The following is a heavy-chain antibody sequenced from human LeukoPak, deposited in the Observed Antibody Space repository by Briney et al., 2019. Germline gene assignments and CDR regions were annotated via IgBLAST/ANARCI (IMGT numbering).Heavy chain of an antibody. J-gene: IGHJ5*02. D-gene: IGHD6-6*01. CDR3: AKGSPSSFDP. CDR1: GFTFSSYA. V-gene: IGHV3-23*01. Sequence: GGSLRLSCAASGFTFSSYAMNWVRQAPGKGLEWVSVISSSGGTTYYSDSVKGRFIISRDNSKNTLYLQMNSLRAEDTAVYYCAKGSPSSFDPWGQGALVTVSS. CDR2: ISSSGGTT.